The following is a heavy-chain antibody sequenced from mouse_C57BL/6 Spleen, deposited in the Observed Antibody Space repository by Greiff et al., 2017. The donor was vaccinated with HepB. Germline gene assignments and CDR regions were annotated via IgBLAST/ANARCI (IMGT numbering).Heavy chain of an antibody. Sequence: VQLQQSGAELARPGASVKLSCKASGYTFTSYGISWVKQRTGQGLEWIGEIYPRSGNTYYNEKFKGKATLTADKSSSTAYMELRSLTSEDSAVCFCAREGITTVVVFDYWGQSTTLTVSS. CDR1: GYTFTSYG. CDR3: AREGITTVVVFDY. D-gene: IGHD1-1*01. CDR2: IYPRSGNT. V-gene: IGHV1-81*01. J-gene: IGHJ2*01.